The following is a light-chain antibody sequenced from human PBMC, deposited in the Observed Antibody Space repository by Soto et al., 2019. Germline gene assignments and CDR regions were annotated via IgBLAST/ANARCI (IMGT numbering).Light chain of an antibody. CDR2: GAS. V-gene: IGKV3-20*01. CDR1: QSVSSSY. Sequence: EIVLPQSPGTLSLSPGERSTLSCRASQSVSSSYLAWYQQKPGQAPRLLIYGASSRATGIPDRFSGSGSGTDFTLTISRLEPEDFAVYYCQQYGSSLWTFGQGNKVDIK. J-gene: IGKJ1*01. CDR3: QQYGSSLWT.